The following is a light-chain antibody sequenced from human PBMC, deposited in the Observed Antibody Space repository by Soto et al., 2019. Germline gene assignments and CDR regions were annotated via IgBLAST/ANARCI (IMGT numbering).Light chain of an antibody. CDR1: QAITNN. CDR2: EES. CDR3: QQVKSYLRS. Sequence: DIHLTQSPSSLSASVGDRVTITCRASQAITNNLAWYQQKPGNPPRLLIYEESTLHSGVPSRFSGRKVGTQFILTIDSLQPEDLENYYCQQVKSYLRSFRGWTKGDI. J-gene: IGKJ4*01. V-gene: IGKV1-9*01.